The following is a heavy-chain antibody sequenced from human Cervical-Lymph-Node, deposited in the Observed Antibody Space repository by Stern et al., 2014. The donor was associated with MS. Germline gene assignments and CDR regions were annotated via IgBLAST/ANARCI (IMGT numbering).Heavy chain of an antibody. CDR3: AREIAGRRFED. V-gene: IGHV3-66*01. CDR1: GFPVGASY. J-gene: IGHJ4*02. CDR2: IHTVGTT. Sequence: EMQLVESGGGLVQPGGSLRLSCEASGFPVGASYMTWVRQAPGKGLEWVSRIHTVGTTHYADSVKGRFTISRANAKNALYLQMDRLTVEDTAVYYCAREIAGRRFEDWGRGTLVAVSP. D-gene: IGHD6-6*01.